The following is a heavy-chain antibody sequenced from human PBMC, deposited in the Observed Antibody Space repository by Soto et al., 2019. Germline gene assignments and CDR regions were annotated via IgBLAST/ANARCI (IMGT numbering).Heavy chain of an antibody. V-gene: IGHV1-2*04. CDR3: ARVDCSSTSCYDAFDI. D-gene: IGHD2-2*01. J-gene: IGHJ3*02. Sequence: ASVKVSCKASGYTFTGYYMHWVRQAPGQGLEWMGWIKPNSGGTNYAQKFQGWVTMTRDTSISTAYMELSRLRSDDTAVYYCARVDCSSTSCYDAFDIWGQGTMVTVSS. CDR2: IKPNSGGT. CDR1: GYTFTGYY.